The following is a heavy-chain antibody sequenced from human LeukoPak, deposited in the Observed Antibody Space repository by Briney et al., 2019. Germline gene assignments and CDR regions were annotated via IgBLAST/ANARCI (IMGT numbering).Heavy chain of an antibody. J-gene: IGHJ4*02. CDR2: IYYSGST. D-gene: IGHD1-1*01. CDR1: GGSISSGGYY. V-gene: IGHV4-31*03. Sequence: SETLSLTCTVSGGSISSGGYYWSWLRQHPGKGLEWIGNIYYSGSTYYNPSLKSRVIISVDTSKNQFSLKVSSVTAADTAVYYCARDTTLDYWGQGTLVTVSS. CDR3: ARDTTLDY.